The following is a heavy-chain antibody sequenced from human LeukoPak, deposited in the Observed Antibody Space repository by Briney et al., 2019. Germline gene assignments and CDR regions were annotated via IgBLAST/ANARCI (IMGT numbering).Heavy chain of an antibody. CDR3: ARESLDEQLFDY. V-gene: IGHV3-21*01. CDR1: GFTFSSYS. Sequence: GGSLRLSCAASGFTFSSYSMNWVRQAPGKGLEWVSSISSSSSYIYCADSVKGRFTISRDNAKNSLYLQMNSLRAEDTAVYYCARESLDEQLFDYWGQGTLVTVSS. J-gene: IGHJ4*02. CDR2: ISSSSSYI. D-gene: IGHD6-13*01.